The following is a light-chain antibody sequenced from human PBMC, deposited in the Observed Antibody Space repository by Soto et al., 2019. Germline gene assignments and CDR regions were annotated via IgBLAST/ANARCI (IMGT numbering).Light chain of an antibody. V-gene: IGLV2-23*02. J-gene: IGLJ1*01. CDR1: SSDVGSYDL. CDR2: DVS. CDR3: CSYAGSTTYV. Sequence: QSVLTQPASVSGSPLQSITISFTGTSSDVGSYDLVSWYQQHPGKAPKLIIYDVSKRPSGVSSRFSGSKSGNTASLTISGLQAEDEADYYCCSYAGSTTYVFGTGTKVTV.